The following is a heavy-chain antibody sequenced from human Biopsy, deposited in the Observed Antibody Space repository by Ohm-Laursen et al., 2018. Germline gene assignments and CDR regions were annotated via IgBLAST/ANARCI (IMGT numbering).Heavy chain of an antibody. D-gene: IGHD6-19*01. Sequence: TLSLTCTVYGESFNGYYWSWIRQSPGKGLEWIGHIYYSGSTNYNPSLQSRVVMSVDTSKNQFSLRLNSVTAADTATYYCARDRGSGWTDYWGQGTLVTVSS. J-gene: IGHJ4*02. V-gene: IGHV4-59*01. CDR1: GESFNGYY. CDR2: IYYSGST. CDR3: ARDRGSGWTDY.